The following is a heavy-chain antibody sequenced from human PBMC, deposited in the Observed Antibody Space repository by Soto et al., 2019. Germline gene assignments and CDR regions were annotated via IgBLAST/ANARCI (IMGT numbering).Heavy chain of an antibody. CDR1: GFTFSSYS. CDR3: ARAAGGDSDAFDI. CDR2: ISSSSSYI. Sequence: EVQLVESGGGLVKPGGSLRLSCAASGFTFSSYSMNWVRQAPGKGLEWVSSISSSSSYIYYADSVKGRFTISRDNAKNSLYLQMNSLRAEDTAVYYCARAAGGDSDAFDIWGQGTMVTVSS. V-gene: IGHV3-21*01. J-gene: IGHJ3*02. D-gene: IGHD6-13*01.